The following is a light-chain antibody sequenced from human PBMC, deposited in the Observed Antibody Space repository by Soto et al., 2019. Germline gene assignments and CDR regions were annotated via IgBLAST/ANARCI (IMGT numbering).Light chain of an antibody. V-gene: IGKV1-5*01. CDR3: QQYNILST. CDR2: DAS. CDR1: QSIGYW. J-gene: IGKJ1*01. Sequence: DIQITQSPSTLSGSVGDRVTITCRASQSIGYWLAWYPRXPGKAPKFLIYDASTLESGVPTRLSGSGSGTEFTLTISSLHPDDFATFYCQQYNILSTFSQGTNEDFK.